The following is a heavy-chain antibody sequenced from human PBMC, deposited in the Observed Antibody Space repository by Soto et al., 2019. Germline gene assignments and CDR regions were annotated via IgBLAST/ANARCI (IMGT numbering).Heavy chain of an antibody. J-gene: IGHJ4*01. V-gene: IGHV3-23*01. Sequence: RXSCTASGVTFSSYAMSWVRQARGKELEWVSTISGNSGKTNYAESVKGRFSISRDNSKNTVHLQLDSLRAEDTAVYFCAKLGFVLMELYYFHQWGHGTLVTVSS. CDR2: ISGNSGKT. D-gene: IGHD2-8*01. CDR1: GVTFSSYA. CDR3: AKLGFVLMELYYFHQ.